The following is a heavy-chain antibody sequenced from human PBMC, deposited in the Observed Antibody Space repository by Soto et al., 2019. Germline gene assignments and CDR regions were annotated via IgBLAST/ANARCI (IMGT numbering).Heavy chain of an antibody. CDR1: GGSISSGTYY. CDR3: ARGAYYYGSESYYYYYGMDV. Sequence: QVQLQESGPGLVKPSQTLSLTCTVSGGSISSGTYYWSWVRQHPGKGLEWIGYIYYSGSTYYNPSLKSRVTISVDTSKNQCSLKLSSVTAADTAVYYCARGAYYYGSESYYYYYGMDVWGQGTTVTVSS. D-gene: IGHD3-10*01. CDR2: IYYSGST. J-gene: IGHJ6*02. V-gene: IGHV4-31*03.